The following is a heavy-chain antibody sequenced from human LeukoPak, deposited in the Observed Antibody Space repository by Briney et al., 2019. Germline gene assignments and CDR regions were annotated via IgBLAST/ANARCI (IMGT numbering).Heavy chain of an antibody. V-gene: IGHV3-11*04. D-gene: IGHD5-18*01. CDR2: ISSSGSTI. J-gene: IGHJ6*03. CDR3: ARAKNSYGPYYYYYYMDV. Sequence: GGSLRLSCAASGFTFSDYYMSWIRQAPGKGLEWVSYISSSGSTIYYADSVKGRFTISRDNAKNSLYLQMNSLRAEDTAVYYCARAKNSYGPYYYYYYMDVWGKGTTVTVSS. CDR1: GFTFSDYY.